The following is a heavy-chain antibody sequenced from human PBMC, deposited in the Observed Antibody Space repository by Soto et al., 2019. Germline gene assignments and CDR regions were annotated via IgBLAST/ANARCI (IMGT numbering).Heavy chain of an antibody. CDR1: GFTFSSYA. D-gene: IGHD1-26*01. Sequence: XGSLRLSCSASGFTFSSYAMHWVRQAPGEGLEYVSAISSNGGSTYYADSVKGRFTISRDNSKNTLYLQMSSLRAEDTAVYYCVKGGWELLYWYFDLWGRGTLVTVSS. V-gene: IGHV3-64D*06. CDR3: VKGGWELLYWYFDL. J-gene: IGHJ2*01. CDR2: ISSNGGST.